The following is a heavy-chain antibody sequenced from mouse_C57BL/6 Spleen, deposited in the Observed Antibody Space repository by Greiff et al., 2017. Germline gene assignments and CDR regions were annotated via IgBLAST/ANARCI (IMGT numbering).Heavy chain of an antibody. CDR3: ARSGLGRGYYFDY. D-gene: IGHD4-1*01. Sequence: QVQLQQPGAELVKPGASVKLSCKASGYTFTSYWMHWVKQRPGQGLEWIGMIHPNSGSTNYNEKFKSKATLTVDKSSSTAYMQLSSLTSEDSAVXYCARSGLGRGYYFDYWGQGTTLTVSS. V-gene: IGHV1-64*01. J-gene: IGHJ2*01. CDR2: IHPNSGST. CDR1: GYTFTSYW.